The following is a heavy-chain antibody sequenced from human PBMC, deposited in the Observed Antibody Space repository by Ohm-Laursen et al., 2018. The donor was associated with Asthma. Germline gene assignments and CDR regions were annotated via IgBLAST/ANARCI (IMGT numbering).Heavy chain of an antibody. CDR1: GFTLSDYF. Sequence: GSLRLSCAASGFTLSDYFMHWVRQRPGGGLDWIPHLFPDGRHTNYADSVKGRFTISRDDAKNTLYLQMNSLRADDSAVYYCARGNLEGLQWGQGTLVTVSS. V-gene: IGHV3-74*01. CDR2: LFPDGRHT. CDR3: ARGNLEGLQ. J-gene: IGHJ4*02. D-gene: IGHD5-24*01.